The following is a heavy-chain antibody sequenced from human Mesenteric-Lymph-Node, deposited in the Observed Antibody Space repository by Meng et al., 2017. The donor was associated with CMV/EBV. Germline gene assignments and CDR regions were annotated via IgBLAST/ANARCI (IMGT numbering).Heavy chain of an antibody. V-gene: IGHV4-34*01. Sequence: SETLSLTCAVYGGSFSGNYWSWIRQPPGKGLEWIGEINHSGSTNYNPSLKSRVTISVDTSKNQFSLKLSSVTAADTAVYYCAREEGEYCSSTSCYNPTYYYYGMDVWGQGTTVTVSS. CDR3: AREEGEYCSSTSCYNPTYYYYGMDV. J-gene: IGHJ6*02. CDR1: GGSFSGNY. CDR2: INHSGST. D-gene: IGHD2-2*02.